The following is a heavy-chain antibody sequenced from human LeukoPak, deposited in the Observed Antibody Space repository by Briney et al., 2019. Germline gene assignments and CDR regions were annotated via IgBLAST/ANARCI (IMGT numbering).Heavy chain of an antibody. V-gene: IGHV3-33*08. CDR2: IWYDGSNK. J-gene: IGHJ3*02. Sequence: GGSLRLSCAASGFTFSSYGMHWVRQAPGKGLEWVAVIWYDGSNKYYADSVKGRFTISRDNSKNTLYLQMNSLRAEDTAVYYCARLTVQIASDIWGQGTMVTVSS. CDR3: ARLTVQIASDI. D-gene: IGHD2-21*02. CDR1: GFTFSSYG.